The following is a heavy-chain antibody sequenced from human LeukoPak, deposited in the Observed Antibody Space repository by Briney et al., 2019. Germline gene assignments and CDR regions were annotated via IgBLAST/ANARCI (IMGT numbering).Heavy chain of an antibody. CDR2: ISGSGLTT. CDR3: AKYDTAMIRLNWFDP. D-gene: IGHD5-18*01. CDR1: GFTFSSSA. J-gene: IGHJ5*02. Sequence: PGGSLRLSCAASGFTFSSSAMSWVRQAPGKGLEWASGISGSGLTTYYADSVKGRFILSRDNSKNTLYLQMNSLRAEDTATYYCAKYDTAMIRLNWFDPWGQGTLVTVSS. V-gene: IGHV3-23*01.